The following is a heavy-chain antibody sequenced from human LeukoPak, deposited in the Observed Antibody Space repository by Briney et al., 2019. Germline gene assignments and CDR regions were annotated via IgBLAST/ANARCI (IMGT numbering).Heavy chain of an antibody. V-gene: IGHV1-69*05. D-gene: IGHD1-26*01. CDR1: GGTFSSYA. J-gene: IGHJ3*02. CDR3: ARAERGFPYSGSYSGAFDI. Sequence: SVKVSCKASGGTFSSYAISWVRQAPGQGLEWTGGIIPIFGTANYAQKFQGRVTITTDESTSTAYMELSSLRSEDTAVYYCARAERGFPYSGSYSGAFDIWGQGTMVTVSS. CDR2: IIPIFGTA.